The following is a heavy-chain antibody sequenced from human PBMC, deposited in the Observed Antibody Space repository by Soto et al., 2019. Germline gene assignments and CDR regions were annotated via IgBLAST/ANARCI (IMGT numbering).Heavy chain of an antibody. V-gene: IGHV4-34*01. D-gene: IGHD6-13*01. J-gene: IGHJ2*01. Sequence: QVRLQQWGAGLLKPSETLSLTCAVYGGSFSGYYWSWIRQPPGKGLEWIGEINHSGSTNYNPSLKSRVTISVDTSKNQFSLKLSSVTAADTAVYYCARGRYSSSWYGSKYFDLWGRGTLVTVSS. CDR2: INHSGST. CDR1: GGSFSGYY. CDR3: ARGRYSSSWYGSKYFDL.